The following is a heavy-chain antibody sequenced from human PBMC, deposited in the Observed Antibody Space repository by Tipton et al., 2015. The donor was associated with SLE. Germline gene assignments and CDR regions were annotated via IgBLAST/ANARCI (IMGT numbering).Heavy chain of an antibody. CDR3: AKAWQWLVRAPLDY. CDR1: GFTFSSYG. J-gene: IGHJ4*02. CDR2: IRYDGSNK. D-gene: IGHD6-19*01. V-gene: IGHV3-30*02. Sequence: SLRLSCAASGFTFSSYGMHWVRQAPGKGLEWVAFIRYDGSNKYYADSVKGRFTISRDNSKNTLYLQMNSLRAEDTAVYYCAKAWQWLVRAPLDYWGQGTLVTVSS.